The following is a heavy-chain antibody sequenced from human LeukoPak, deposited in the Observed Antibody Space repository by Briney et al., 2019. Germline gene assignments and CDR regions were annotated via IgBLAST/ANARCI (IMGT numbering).Heavy chain of an antibody. CDR3: ARDAATYYDILTPVD. V-gene: IGHV4-31*03. CDR1: GGSISSGGYY. D-gene: IGHD3-9*01. Sequence: SETLSLTCTVSGGSISSGGYYWSWIRQHPGKGLEWIGYIYYSGSTYYNPSLKSRVTISVDTSKNQFSLKLSSVTAADTAVYYCARDAATYYDILTPVDWGQGTLVTVSS. J-gene: IGHJ4*02. CDR2: IYYSGST.